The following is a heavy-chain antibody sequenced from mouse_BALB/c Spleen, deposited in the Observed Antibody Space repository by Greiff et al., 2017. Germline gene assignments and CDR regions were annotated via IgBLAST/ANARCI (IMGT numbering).Heavy chain of an antibody. CDR2: INPSNGRT. CDR1: GYTFTSYW. J-gene: IGHJ2*01. Sequence: VQLQQPGAELVKPGASVKLSCKASGYTFTSYWMHWVKQRPGQGLEWIGEINPSNGRTNYNEKFKSKATLTVDKSSSTAYMQLSRLTSEDSAVYYCARWGVVGYWGQGTTLTVSS. D-gene: IGHD1-1*01. CDR3: ARWGVVGY. V-gene: IGHV1S81*02.